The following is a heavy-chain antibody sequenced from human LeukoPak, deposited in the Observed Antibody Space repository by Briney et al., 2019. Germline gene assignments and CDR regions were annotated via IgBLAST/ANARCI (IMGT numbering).Heavy chain of an antibody. CDR3: ARDRTTWQWLAPNWFDP. V-gene: IGHV3-30*04. J-gene: IGHJ5*02. CDR1: GFTFSSYA. CDR2: ISYDGSNK. D-gene: IGHD6-19*01. Sequence: GGSLRLSCAASGFTFSSYAMHWVRQAPGKGLEWVAVISYDGSNKYYADSVKGRFTISRDNSKNTLYLQMNSLRAEDTAVYYCARDRTTWQWLAPNWFDPWGQGTLVAVSS.